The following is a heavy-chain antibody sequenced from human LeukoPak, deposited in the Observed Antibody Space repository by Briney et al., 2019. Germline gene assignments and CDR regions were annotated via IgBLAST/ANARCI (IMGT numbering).Heavy chain of an antibody. CDR1: GYTFTSYY. CDR3: ARIHLRYYGSGSYHRFDP. Sequence: GASVKVSCKASGYTFTSYYMHWVRQAPGQGLEWMGWISGYNGNTNNAQKLQGRVTMTTDTSTSTAYMELRSLRSDDTAVYYCARIHLRYYGSGSYHRFDPWGQGTLVTVSS. CDR2: ISGYNGNT. V-gene: IGHV1-18*04. J-gene: IGHJ5*02. D-gene: IGHD3-10*01.